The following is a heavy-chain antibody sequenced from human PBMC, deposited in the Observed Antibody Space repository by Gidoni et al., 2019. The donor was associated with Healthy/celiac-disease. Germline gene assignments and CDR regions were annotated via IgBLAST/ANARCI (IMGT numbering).Heavy chain of an antibody. D-gene: IGHD1-26*01. Sequence: QVTLKESVPALVKPTQTLTLTCTFSGFSLITSGMRVSWIRQPPGKALEWLARIDWDDDKFYRTSLKTRLTISKDTSKNQVVLTMTNMDPVDTATYYCARDYSGITWDYFDYWGQGTLVTVSS. CDR3: ARDYSGITWDYFDY. J-gene: IGHJ4*02. V-gene: IGHV2-70*04. CDR2: IDWDDDK. CDR1: GFSLITSGMR.